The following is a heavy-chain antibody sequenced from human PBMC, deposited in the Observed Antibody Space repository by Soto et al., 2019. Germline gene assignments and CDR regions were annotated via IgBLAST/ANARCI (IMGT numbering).Heavy chain of an antibody. Sequence: SETLCLTCTISGGSISVYYWSWIPQSPRQGLEWIGYGYDNGRHYYSPSLKSRVTISADTSKNQISLKLTSATAADTAVYYCARGVGSSPPRYWGRGTLVTVSS. V-gene: IGHV4-59*01. J-gene: IGHJ4*02. D-gene: IGHD3-9*01. CDR2: GYDNGRH. CDR3: ARGVGSSPPRY. CDR1: GGSISVYY.